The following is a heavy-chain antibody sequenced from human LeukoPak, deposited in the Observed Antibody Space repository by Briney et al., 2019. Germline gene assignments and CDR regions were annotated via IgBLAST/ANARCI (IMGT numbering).Heavy chain of an antibody. V-gene: IGHV3-23*01. CDR2: ISGSGGST. J-gene: IGHJ4*02. D-gene: IGHD3-9*01. CDR1: GFTFSSYA. Sequence: GGSLRLSCAASGFTFSSYAMSWVRQAPGKGLEWVSAISGSGGSTYYTDSVKGRFTISRDNSKNTLYLHMNSLRVGDTAVYFCAKLGFLTGSFDSWGQGTLVSVSS. CDR3: AKLGFLTGSFDS.